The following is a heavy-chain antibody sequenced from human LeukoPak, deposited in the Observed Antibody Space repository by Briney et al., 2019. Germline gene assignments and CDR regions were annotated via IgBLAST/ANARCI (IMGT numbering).Heavy chain of an antibody. Sequence: ASVKVSCKASGYTFTSYGISWVRQAPGQGLEWMGIINPSGGSTSYAQKFQGRVTMTRDTSTNTVYMELSSLRSEDTAVYFCARATLSDYYFNYWGQGTLVTVSS. J-gene: IGHJ4*02. CDR1: GYTFTSYG. CDR3: ARATLSDYYFNY. CDR2: INPSGGST. V-gene: IGHV1-46*01.